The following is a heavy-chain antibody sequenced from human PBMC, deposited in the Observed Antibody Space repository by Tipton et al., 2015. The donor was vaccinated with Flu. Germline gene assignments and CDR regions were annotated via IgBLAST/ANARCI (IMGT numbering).Heavy chain of an antibody. J-gene: IGHJ4*01. CDR1: GDSMGTYS. Sequence: TLSLTCTVSGDSMGTYSWSWIRQPPGKGLEWIGYTTYSGTTSYNPSLQSRVSISIDTSKNQFSLKLSSVTAADTAVYYCARHSGSRSYPLDYWGRGTLVTVSS. CDR3: ARHSGSRSYPLDY. D-gene: IGHD3-10*01. CDR2: TTYSGTT. V-gene: IGHV4-59*08.